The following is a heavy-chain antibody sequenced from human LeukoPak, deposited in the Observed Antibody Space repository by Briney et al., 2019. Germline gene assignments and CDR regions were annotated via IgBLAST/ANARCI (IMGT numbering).Heavy chain of an antibody. CDR2: IYYSGST. J-gene: IGHJ4*02. Sequence: SETLSLTCTVSGGSISSYYWSWIRQPPGKVLEWIGYIYYSGSTNYNPSLKSRVTISVDTSKNQFSLKLSSVTAADTAVYYCARVRDGYNVVFDYWGQGTLVTVSS. CDR1: GGSISSYY. V-gene: IGHV4-59*01. D-gene: IGHD5-24*01. CDR3: ARVRDGYNVVFDY.